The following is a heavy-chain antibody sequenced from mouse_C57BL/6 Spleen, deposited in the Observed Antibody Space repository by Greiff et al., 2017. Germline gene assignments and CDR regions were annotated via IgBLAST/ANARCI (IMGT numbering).Heavy chain of an antibody. D-gene: IGHD1-1*01. J-gene: IGHJ2*01. Sequence: QVQLQQSGAELVKPGASVKLSCKASGYTFTSYWMHWVKQRPGQGLEWIGMIHPNSGSTNYNEKFKSKATLTVDKSSSTAYMQLSSLTSEDSAVYYCATYGRDYFDDWGQGTTLTVSS. CDR2: IHPNSGST. V-gene: IGHV1-64*01. CDR3: ATYGRDYFDD. CDR1: GYTFTSYW.